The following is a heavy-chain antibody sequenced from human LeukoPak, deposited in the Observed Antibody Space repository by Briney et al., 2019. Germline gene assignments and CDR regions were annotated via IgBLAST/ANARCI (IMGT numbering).Heavy chain of an antibody. V-gene: IGHV4-39*07. CDR1: GGSISSSSYY. D-gene: IGHD1-1*01. CDR2: IYYSGST. CDR3: ARKLERPHDAFDI. Sequence: SETLSLTCTVSGGSISSSSYYWGWIRQPPGKGLEWIGSIYYSGSTYYNPSLKSRVTISVHTSKNQFSLKLSSVTAADTAVYYCARKLERPHDAFDIWGQGTMVTVSS. J-gene: IGHJ3*02.